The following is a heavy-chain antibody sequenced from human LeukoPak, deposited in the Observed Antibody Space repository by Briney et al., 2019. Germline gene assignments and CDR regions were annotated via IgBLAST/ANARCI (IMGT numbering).Heavy chain of an antibody. J-gene: IGHJ4*02. D-gene: IGHD6-13*01. CDR1: GYTFTGYY. V-gene: IGHV1-2*02. CDR3: ARARGRKWYSSSWYGGGFDY. CDR2: INPNSGGT. Sequence: ASVKVSCKASGYTFTGYYMHWVRQAPGQGLEWMGWINPNSGGTNYAQKFQGRVTMTRDTSISTAYMELSRLRSDDTAVYYCARARGRKWYSSSWYGGGFDYWGQGTLVTVSS.